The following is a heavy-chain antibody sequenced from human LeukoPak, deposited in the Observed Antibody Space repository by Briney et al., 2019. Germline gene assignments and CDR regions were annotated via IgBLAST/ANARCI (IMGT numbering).Heavy chain of an antibody. J-gene: IGHJ4*02. CDR1: GFTFSSYA. D-gene: IGHD3-10*01. Sequence: GGSLRLSCAASGFTFSSYAMHWVRQAPGKGLEWVAVISYDGSNKYYADSVKGRFTISRDNSKNTLYLQMNSLRAEDTAVYYCASPERGITMVRGVIIGVFNGDYWGQGTLVTVSS. CDR2: ISYDGSNK. CDR3: ASPERGITMVRGVIIGVFNGDY. V-gene: IGHV3-30-3*01.